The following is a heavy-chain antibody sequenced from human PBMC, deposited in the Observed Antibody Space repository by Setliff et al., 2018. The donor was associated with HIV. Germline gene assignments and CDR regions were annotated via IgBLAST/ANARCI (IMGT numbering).Heavy chain of an antibody. Sequence: ASVKVSCKASGYSFTTYAIHWVRQAPGQRLEWMGWLNAGDGDSGPSQEFRGRVIFTRDTSASTAYMELTSLRSDDTAVYYCAKSRVGFSVPYDVFDIWGQGTMVTVSS. CDR2: LNAGDGDS. V-gene: IGHV1-3*01. CDR3: AKSRVGFSVPYDVFDI. CDR1: GYSFTTYA. J-gene: IGHJ3*02. D-gene: IGHD1-26*01.